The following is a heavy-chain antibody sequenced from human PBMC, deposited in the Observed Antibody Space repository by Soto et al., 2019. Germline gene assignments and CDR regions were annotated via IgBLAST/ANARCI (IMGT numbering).Heavy chain of an antibody. D-gene: IGHD2-15*01. CDR3: ARETVVVAAQSYYYYYGMDV. Sequence: ASVKVSCKASGYTFTSYAMHWVRQAPGQRLEWMGWINAGNGNTKYSQKFQGRVTITRDTSASTAYMELSSLRSEDTAVYYCARETVVVAAQSYYYYYGMDVWGQGTTVPVSS. J-gene: IGHJ6*02. CDR1: GYTFTSYA. CDR2: INAGNGNT. V-gene: IGHV1-3*01.